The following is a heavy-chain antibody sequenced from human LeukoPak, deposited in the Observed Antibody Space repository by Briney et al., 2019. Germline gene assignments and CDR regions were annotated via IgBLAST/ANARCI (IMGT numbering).Heavy chain of an antibody. CDR2: IYYSGST. J-gene: IGHJ1*01. Sequence: SETLSLSCTVSRGSISSYYWSWIRQPPGKGLEWIGYIYYSGSTNYNPSLKSRVTISVDTSKNQFSLKLRSVTAADTAVYYCAGIDYGDYVQHWGQGTLVTVSS. V-gene: IGHV4-59*01. CDR1: RGSISSYY. D-gene: IGHD4-17*01. CDR3: AGIDYGDYVQH.